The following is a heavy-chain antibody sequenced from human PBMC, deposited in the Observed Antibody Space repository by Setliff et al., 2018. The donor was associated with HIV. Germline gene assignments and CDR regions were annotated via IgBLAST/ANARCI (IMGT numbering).Heavy chain of an antibody. V-gene: IGHV1-18*01. Sequence: ASVKVSCKASGHTFSNYGITWVRQAPGQGLEWMGWITSYNGNTNYAKKSKGRVTMTTDTSTSIAYMELKSLRSEDTAVYYCARDHHSGRGSNFPWYSDLWGRGTLVTVSS. D-gene: IGHD1-26*01. J-gene: IGHJ2*01. CDR2: ITSYNGNT. CDR3: ARDHHSGRGSNFPWYSDL. CDR1: GHTFSNYG.